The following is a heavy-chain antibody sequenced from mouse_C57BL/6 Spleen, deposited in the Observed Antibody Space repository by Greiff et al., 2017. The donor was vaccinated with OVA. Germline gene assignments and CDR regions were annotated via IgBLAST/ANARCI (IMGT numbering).Heavy chain of an antibody. J-gene: IGHJ3*01. CDR1: GYTFTSYW. D-gene: IGHD3-2*02. V-gene: IGHV1-64*01. CDR2: IHPNSGST. CDR3: ARPYLDSSGPFAY. Sequence: QVQLQQPGAELVKPGASVKLSCKASGYTFTSYWMHWVKQRPGQGLEWIGMIHPNSGSTNYNEKFKSKATLTVDKSSSTAYMQLSSLTSEDSAVYYCARPYLDSSGPFAYWGQGTLVTVSA.